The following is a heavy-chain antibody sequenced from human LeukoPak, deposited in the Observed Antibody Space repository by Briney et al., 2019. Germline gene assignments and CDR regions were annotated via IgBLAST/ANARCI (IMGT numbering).Heavy chain of an antibody. CDR3: ASFGVSKDI. Sequence: ASVTVSCKASGYTFTSYYMHWVRQAPGQGLEWMGIINPSGGSTSYAQKLQGRVTMTRDMSTSTVYMELSSLRSEDTAVYYCASFGVSKDIWGQGTMVTVSS. D-gene: IGHD3-10*01. J-gene: IGHJ3*02. V-gene: IGHV1-46*01. CDR2: INPSGGST. CDR1: GYTFTSYY.